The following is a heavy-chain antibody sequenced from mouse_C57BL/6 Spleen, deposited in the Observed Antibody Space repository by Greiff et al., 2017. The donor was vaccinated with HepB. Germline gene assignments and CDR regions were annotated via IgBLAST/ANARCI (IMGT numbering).Heavy chain of an antibody. CDR1: GYTFTSYW. J-gene: IGHJ3*01. Sequence: QVQLQQPGAELVRPGSSVKLSCKASGYTFTSYWMHWVKQRPIQGLEWIGNIDPSDSETHYNQKFKDKATLTVDKSSSTAYMQLSSLTSEDSAVYYCARSWDEGVWFAYWGQGTLVTVSA. D-gene: IGHD4-1*01. CDR2: IDPSDSET. V-gene: IGHV1-52*01. CDR3: ARSWDEGVWFAY.